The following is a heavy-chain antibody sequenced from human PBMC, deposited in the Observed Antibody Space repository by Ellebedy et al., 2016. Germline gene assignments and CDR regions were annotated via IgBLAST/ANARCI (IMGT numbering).Heavy chain of an antibody. CDR2: INSGGST. J-gene: IGHJ4*02. CDR1: GFTVSGNS. D-gene: IGHD5-18*01. V-gene: IGHV3-66*01. Sequence: GESLKISCAASGFTVSGNSMSWVRQAPGKGLEWVSVINSGGSTYYADSVKGRFTISRDNSKNTVYLQTNSLRAEDTAVYYCARKYTYSFNWGQGTLVTVSS. CDR3: ARKYTYSFN.